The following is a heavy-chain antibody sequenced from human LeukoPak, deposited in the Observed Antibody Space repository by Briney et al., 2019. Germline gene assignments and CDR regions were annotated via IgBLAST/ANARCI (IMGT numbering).Heavy chain of an antibody. J-gene: IGHJ4*02. CDR1: GFIFSSYA. CDR3: AKQSLFGAAKNLGGTIGAEFDY. CDR2: ISGSGGST. Sequence: GGSLRLSCAASGFIFSSYAMSWVRQAPGTGLEWVSAISGSGGSTCYADSVKGRFTISRDNSKNTLYLQMNSLRAEDTAVYYCAKQSLFGAAKNLGGTIGAEFDYWGQGTLVTVSS. V-gene: IGHV3-23*01. D-gene: IGHD3-3*01.